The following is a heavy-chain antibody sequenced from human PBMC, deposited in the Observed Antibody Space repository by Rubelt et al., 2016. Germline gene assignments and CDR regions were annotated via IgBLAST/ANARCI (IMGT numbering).Heavy chain of an antibody. Sequence: EVQLVESGGDFVEPGGSLRLSCAVSGVTVTDAWMSWVRQAPGKGLEWVGRIKSQKHGGTTDYACPGKGRLTIPRNESWKTLYLQMNSLKPEDTAVYYCTPKIHWGFDYWGRGTLVTVSS. J-gene: IGHJ4*02. D-gene: IGHD7-27*01. V-gene: IGHV3-15*01. CDR2: IKSQKHGGTT. CDR3: TPKIHWGFDY. CDR1: GVTVTDAW.